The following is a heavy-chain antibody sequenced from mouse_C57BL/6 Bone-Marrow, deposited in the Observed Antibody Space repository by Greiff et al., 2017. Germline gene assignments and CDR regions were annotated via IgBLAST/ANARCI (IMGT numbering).Heavy chain of an antibody. J-gene: IGHJ3*01. CDR1: GYTFTDYY. Sequence: VQLQESGAELVRPGASVKLSCKASGYTFTDYYLTWVKQRPGQGLAWIARIYPGRGTPYYNEKFKGKATLTAERSSSTAYMQRSSLTSEDAAVYFCAREKEAGFAYWGQGTLVTVSA. CDR2: IYPGRGTP. CDR3: AREKEAGFAY. V-gene: IGHV1-76*01.